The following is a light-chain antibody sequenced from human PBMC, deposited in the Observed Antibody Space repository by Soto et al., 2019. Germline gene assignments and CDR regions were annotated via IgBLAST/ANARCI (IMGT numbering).Light chain of an antibody. J-gene: IGKJ1*01. CDR1: QSISSS. Sequence: AIRMTQSPSSFSASTGDRVTITCLASQSISSSLAWYQQNPGKAPKLLIYAASTLQTGVPSRFSGSGSGTDFTHTFRCLQSEDFEIYYCQQYSSYPVTFGQGTKVEIK. V-gene: IGKV1-8*01. CDR3: QQYSSYPVT. CDR2: AAS.